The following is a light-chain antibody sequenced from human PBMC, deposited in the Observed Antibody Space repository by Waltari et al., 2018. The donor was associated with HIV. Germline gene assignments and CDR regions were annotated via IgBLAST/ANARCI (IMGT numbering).Light chain of an antibody. V-gene: IGLV7-43*01. CDR3: LLYYGGAWV. CDR1: TGAVTSGYY. Sequence: QTVVTQEPSLTVPPGGTVTLTCASSTGAVTSGYYPNWFQQRPGQAPRSLIYNINDKHCWTPARFSGSLLGGKVALTLSGVQPEDEAEYHCLLYYGGAWVFGGGTKLTVL. CDR2: NIN. J-gene: IGLJ3*02.